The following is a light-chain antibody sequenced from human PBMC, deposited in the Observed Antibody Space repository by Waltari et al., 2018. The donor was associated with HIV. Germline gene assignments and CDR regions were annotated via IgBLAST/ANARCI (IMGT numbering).Light chain of an antibody. J-gene: IGKJ1*01. Sequence: EILLTQSPGTLSLFPGERATLSCRASPSVSSSYLAWYQQKPGQAPRLLIYAASSKGTGIPDRFSGRGSGTDFTRTISRLEPGDCAVYFCQQYGSSPRTFGQGTKVEIK. CDR3: QQYGSSPRT. CDR2: AAS. CDR1: PSVSSSY. V-gene: IGKV3-20*01.